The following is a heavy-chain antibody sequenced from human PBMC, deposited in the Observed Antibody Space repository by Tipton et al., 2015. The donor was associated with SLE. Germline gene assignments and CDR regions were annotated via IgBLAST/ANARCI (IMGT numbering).Heavy chain of an antibody. V-gene: IGHV4-61*08. CDR2: IYYSGST. CDR1: GGSISSGGYY. J-gene: IGHJ3*02. CDR3: ARDLSYYYDSSGPVGFDI. Sequence: TLSLTCTVSGGSISSGGYYWSWIRQHPGKGLEWIGYIYYSGSTNYNPSLKSRVTISVDTSKNQFSLKLSSVTAADTAVYYCARDLSYYYDSSGPVGFDIWGQGTMVTVSS. D-gene: IGHD3-22*01.